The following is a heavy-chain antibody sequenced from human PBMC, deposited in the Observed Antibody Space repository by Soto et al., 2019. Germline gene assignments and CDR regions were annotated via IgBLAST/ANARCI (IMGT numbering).Heavy chain of an antibody. CDR2: IYYSGST. CDR3: ARDRKIQAVAGRGYYYYGMDV. Sequence: NPSETLSLTSTVSGGSISSYYWSWIRQPPGKGLEWIGYIYYSGSTNYNPSLKSRVTISVDTSKNQFSLKLSSVTAADTAVYYCARDRKIQAVAGRGYYYYGMDVWGQGTTVTVSS. J-gene: IGHJ6*02. V-gene: IGHV4-59*01. D-gene: IGHD6-19*01. CDR1: GGSISSYY.